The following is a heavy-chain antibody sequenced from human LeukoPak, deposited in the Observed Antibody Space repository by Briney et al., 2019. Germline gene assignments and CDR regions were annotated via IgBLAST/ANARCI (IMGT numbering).Heavy chain of an antibody. V-gene: IGHV3-30*02. J-gene: IGHJ4*02. CDR1: GFTFSSYG. D-gene: IGHD6-19*01. CDR3: ANGLAVAGTGVNFDY. CDR2: IRYDGSNK. Sequence: HPGGSLRLSCAASGFTFSSYGMHWVRQAPGKGLEWVAFIRYDGSNKYYADSVKGRFTISRDNSKNTLYLQMNSLRAEDTAVYYCANGLAVAGTGVNFDYWGQGTLVTVSS.